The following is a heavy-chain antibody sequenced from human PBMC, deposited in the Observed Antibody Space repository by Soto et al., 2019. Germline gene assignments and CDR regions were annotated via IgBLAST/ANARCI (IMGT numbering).Heavy chain of an antibody. CDR2: IRSKANSYAT. Sequence: EVQLVESGGGLVQPGGSLKLSCAASGFTFSGSAMHWVRQAPGKGLEWVGRIRSKANSYATAYAASVKGRFTISRGDSGNTADLQLNSLNTEDTVVYYGTRGNRGSSWYFQLWGRGTLVAVSS. CDR3: TRGNRGSSWYFQL. CDR1: GFTFSGSA. J-gene: IGHJ2*01. V-gene: IGHV3-73*01.